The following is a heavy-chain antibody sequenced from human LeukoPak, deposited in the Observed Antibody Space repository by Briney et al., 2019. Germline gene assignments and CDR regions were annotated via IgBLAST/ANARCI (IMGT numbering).Heavy chain of an antibody. D-gene: IGHD1-26*01. Sequence: SATLSLTCIVAGGSISIYYWSWLRQSPGKGLEWIGYIHYSGTINYNPSLNSRVTISLDTSRDQFSLKVSSVTAADTAVYYCARGERMGLDYWGQGALVTVSS. V-gene: IGHV4-59*01. CDR3: ARGERMGLDY. CDR2: IHYSGTI. J-gene: IGHJ4*02. CDR1: GGSISIYY.